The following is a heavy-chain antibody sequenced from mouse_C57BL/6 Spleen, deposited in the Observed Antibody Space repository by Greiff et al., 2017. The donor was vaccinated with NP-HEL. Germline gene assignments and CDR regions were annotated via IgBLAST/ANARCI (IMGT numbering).Heavy chain of an antibody. V-gene: IGHV2-4*01. Sequence: QVQLKESGPGLVQPSQSLSITCTVSGFSLTSYGVHWVRQPPGKGLEWLGVIWSGGSTDYNAAFISRLSISKDNSKSQVFFKMNSLQADDTAIYYCAKMGGSSPLYWYFDVWGTGTTVTVSS. D-gene: IGHD1-1*01. J-gene: IGHJ1*03. CDR3: AKMGGSSPLYWYFDV. CDR2: IWSGGST. CDR1: GFSLTSYG.